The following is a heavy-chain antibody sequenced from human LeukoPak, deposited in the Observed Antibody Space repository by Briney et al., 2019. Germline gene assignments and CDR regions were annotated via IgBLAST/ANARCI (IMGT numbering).Heavy chain of an antibody. J-gene: IGHJ4*02. CDR2: IYYRGGT. D-gene: IGHD2-2*01. V-gene: IGHV4-39*01. CDR3: ARHYPFGGVVVVPAAFTGSPLKKYYFDY. Sequence: PRPPGEGLGWVGSIYYRGGTYYKPPLQSRVPLSVQTSTNQTSLKLSSVTAADTAVYYCARHYPFGGVVVVPAAFTGSPLKKYYFDYWGQGTLVTVSS.